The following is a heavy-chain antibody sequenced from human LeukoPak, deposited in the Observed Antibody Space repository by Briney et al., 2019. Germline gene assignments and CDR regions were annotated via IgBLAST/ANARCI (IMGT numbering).Heavy chain of an antibody. CDR3: ARGVLYYDSSGYLFDY. CDR1: GFTLSSYG. D-gene: IGHD3-22*01. J-gene: IGHJ4*02. CDR2: IWYDGSNK. V-gene: IGHV3-33*01. Sequence: PGRSLRLSCAASGFTLSSYGMHWLRQAPGKGLEWVAIIWYDGSNKYYADSVKGRFTISRDNSKNTLYLQMNSLKAEDTAVYYCARGVLYYDSSGYLFDYWGPGILVTGSS.